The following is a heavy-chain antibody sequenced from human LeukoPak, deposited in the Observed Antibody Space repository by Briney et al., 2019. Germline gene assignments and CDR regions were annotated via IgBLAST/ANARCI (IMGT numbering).Heavy chain of an antibody. Sequence: SSETLSLTCAVYGGSFSGYYWSWIRQPPGKGLEWIGEINHSGSTNYNPSLKSRVTISVDTSKNQFSLKLSSVTAADTAVYYCARKGRNYYGSGSYLRVWFDPWGQGTLVTVSS. J-gene: IGHJ5*02. CDR1: GGSFSGYY. CDR3: ARKGRNYYGSGSYLRVWFDP. CDR2: INHSGST. V-gene: IGHV4-34*01. D-gene: IGHD3-10*01.